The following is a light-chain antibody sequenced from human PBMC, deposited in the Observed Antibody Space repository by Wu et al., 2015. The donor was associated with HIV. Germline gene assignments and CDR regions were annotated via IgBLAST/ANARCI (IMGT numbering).Light chain of an antibody. J-gene: IGKJ4*01. V-gene: IGKV3-11*01. CDR3: QQRSAWPLT. CDR1: QSVSRF. CDR2: HAS. Sequence: EIVLTQSPATLSLSPGERATLSCRASQSVSRFLAWYQHKPGQAPRLLIYHASNRAPGIAARFSGSGSGTAFSLTIASLESEDFALYYCQQRSAWPLTFGGGTKVEI.